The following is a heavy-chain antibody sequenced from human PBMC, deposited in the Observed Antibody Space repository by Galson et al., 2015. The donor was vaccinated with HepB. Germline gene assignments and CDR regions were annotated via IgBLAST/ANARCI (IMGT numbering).Heavy chain of an antibody. CDR3: ARARGRGEAVAGVFDY. V-gene: IGHV3-74*01. CDR2: INSDGSTT. Sequence: SLRLSCAASGFTFNNYWMHWVRQAPGKGLVWVSRINSDGSTTGYADSVKGRFTISRDNAKNTLYLQMNSLRAEDTAVYYCARARGRGEAVAGVFDYWGQGTLVTVSS. CDR1: GFTFNNYW. J-gene: IGHJ4*02. D-gene: IGHD6-19*01.